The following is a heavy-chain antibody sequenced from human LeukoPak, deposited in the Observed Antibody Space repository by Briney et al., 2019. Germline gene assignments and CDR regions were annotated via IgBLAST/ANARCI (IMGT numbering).Heavy chain of an antibody. J-gene: IGHJ4*02. CDR2: INPSGGSA. CDR3: ARDYDFWSGYYLPDY. Sequence: ASVKVSCKASGYTFSIYNMHWVRQAPGQGLEWMGIINPSGGSASDAQKFQGRVTMTRDTSISTAYMELSRLRSDDTAVYYCARDYDFWSGYYLPDYWGQGTLVTVSS. CDR1: GYTFSIYN. V-gene: IGHV1-46*01. D-gene: IGHD3-3*01.